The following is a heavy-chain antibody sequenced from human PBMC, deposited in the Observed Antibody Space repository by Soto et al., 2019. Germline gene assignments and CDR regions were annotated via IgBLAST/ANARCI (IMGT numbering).Heavy chain of an antibody. J-gene: IGHJ6*02. V-gene: IGHV4-34*01. CDR3: ARGKPSGCRFGPRNFFYYGLDV. Sequence: SETLSLTCAVFSASLGAHYWAWIRQSPEKGLEWIGEIHPSGITDYNPSLTSRLTLSFDTSKNQFSLKVAAVPAADTAVYFCARGKPSGCRFGPRNFFYYGLDVWGPGTTVTVSS. D-gene: IGHD5-18*01. CDR2: IHPSGIT. CDR1: SASLGAHY.